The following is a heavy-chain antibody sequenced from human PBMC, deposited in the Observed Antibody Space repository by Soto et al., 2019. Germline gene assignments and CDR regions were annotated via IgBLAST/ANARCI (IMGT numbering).Heavy chain of an antibody. CDR3: ATRIAAAGTDTDAFDI. Sequence: PGESLKISCKGSGYSFTSYWISWVRQMPGKGLEWMGRIDPSDSYTNYSPSFQGHVTISADKSISTAYLQWSSLKASDTAMYYCATRIAAAGTDTDAFDIWGQGTMVAVS. CDR2: IDPSDSYT. V-gene: IGHV5-10-1*01. J-gene: IGHJ3*02. CDR1: GYSFTSYW. D-gene: IGHD6-13*01.